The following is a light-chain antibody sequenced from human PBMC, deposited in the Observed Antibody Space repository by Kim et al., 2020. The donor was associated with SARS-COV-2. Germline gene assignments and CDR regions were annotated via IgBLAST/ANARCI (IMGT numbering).Light chain of an antibody. J-gene: IGLJ3*02. Sequence: KTVRRACNRSRGTISTIYVQWYQQRPGSAPTTVIYEDDRRPSGVPDRFSGSIDYSSNSASLTISGLKTEDEADYYCQSSDPSSHWVFGGGTQLTVL. CDR2: EDD. V-gene: IGLV6-57*03. CDR1: RGTISTIY. CDR3: QSSDPSSHWV.